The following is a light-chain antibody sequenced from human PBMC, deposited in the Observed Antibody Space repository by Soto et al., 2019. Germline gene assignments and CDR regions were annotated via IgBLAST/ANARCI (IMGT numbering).Light chain of an antibody. J-gene: IGLJ2*01. V-gene: IGLV2-14*01. CDR1: NRDVGGYNY. CDR3: SSYSSSSALDVI. CDR2: EVT. Sequence: QSVLAQPASVSGSPGQSSTISCAGTNRDVGGYNYVSWYQQYPGNAPKLIIYEVTYRPSRVSNRFSGSKSGNTASLTISGRQAEDEADYDCSSYSSSSALDVIFGGGTQLTVL.